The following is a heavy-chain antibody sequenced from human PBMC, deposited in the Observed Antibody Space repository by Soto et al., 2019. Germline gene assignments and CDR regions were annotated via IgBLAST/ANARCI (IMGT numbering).Heavy chain of an antibody. J-gene: IGHJ2*01. D-gene: IGHD2-15*01. CDR2: ISFSDGGT. Sequence: GGSLRLSCAASGFTFSSYAMTWVRQAPGKGLEWVSSISFSDGGTYYADSVKGRLTISRDNSKNTLFLQMNSLRVEDTAVYYCVKDDRILGRRYFDLWGRGTLVTISS. CDR1: GFTFSSYA. V-gene: IGHV3-23*01. CDR3: VKDDRILGRRYFDL.